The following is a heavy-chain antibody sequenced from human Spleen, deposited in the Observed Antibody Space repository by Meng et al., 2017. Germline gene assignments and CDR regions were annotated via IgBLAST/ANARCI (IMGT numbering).Heavy chain of an antibody. CDR1: GGSLSGAC. D-gene: IGHD3-10*01. J-gene: IGHJ5*02. CDR2: IIHGGSP. CDR3: ARGPFRGVMMS. V-gene: IGHV4-34*01. Sequence: QVQLQQWGAGLLKPSETLSLTCAVNGGSLSGACRNWIRQPPGKGLEWIGEIIHGGSPSYNPSLKSRVTISIDTSKNQLSLMLSSVTAADTAVYYCARGPFRGVMMSWGQGTLVTVSS.